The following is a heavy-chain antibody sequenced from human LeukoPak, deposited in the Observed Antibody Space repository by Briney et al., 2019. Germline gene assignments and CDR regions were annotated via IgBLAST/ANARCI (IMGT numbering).Heavy chain of an antibody. J-gene: IGHJ6*02. V-gene: IGHV3-21*06. Sequence: GGSLRLSCEASGFTFSGYSMNWVRQAPGRGLEWVSYISESSSHTYNADSVKGRFTISRDNAKNSLYLQMNSLRVEDTGIYYCARDRAVKARIGGMDVWGQGTTVIVSS. D-gene: IGHD5-24*01. CDR2: ISESSSHT. CDR1: GFTFSGYS. CDR3: ARDRAVKARIGGMDV.